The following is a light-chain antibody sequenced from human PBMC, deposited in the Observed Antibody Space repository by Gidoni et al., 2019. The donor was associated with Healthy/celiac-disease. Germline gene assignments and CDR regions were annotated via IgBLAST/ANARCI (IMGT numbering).Light chain of an antibody. CDR3: QQSYSTPYT. CDR2: ATS. CDR1: QSINSY. J-gene: IGKJ2*01. V-gene: IGKV1-39*01. Sequence: DIKMTQSPSSLSASVGDRVTITCRASQSINSYLNWYQQKPGKAPKVLIYATSSLQSGVPSRFSGSGSGTDFTLTISSLQPEDFATYYCQQSYSTPYTFXQXTKLEIK.